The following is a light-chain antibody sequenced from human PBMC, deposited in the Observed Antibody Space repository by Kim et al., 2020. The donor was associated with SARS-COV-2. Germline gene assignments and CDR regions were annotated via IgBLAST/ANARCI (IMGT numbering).Light chain of an antibody. CDR2: QAS. Sequence: EIVMTQSPATLSVSPGERAILSCRASQSVSNNLAWYQQNPGQAPRLLICQASTRATGVPARFSGSGSGTEFTLTISSLQSEDFAVYYCQQYNTWPPITFGQGTRLEIK. J-gene: IGKJ5*01. V-gene: IGKV3-15*01. CDR3: QQYNTWPPIT. CDR1: QSVSNN.